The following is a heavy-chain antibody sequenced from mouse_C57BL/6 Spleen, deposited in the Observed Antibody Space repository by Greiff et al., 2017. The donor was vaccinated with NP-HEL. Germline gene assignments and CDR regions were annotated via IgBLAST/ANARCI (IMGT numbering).Heavy chain of an antibody. CDR1: GYTFTDYN. J-gene: IGHJ2*01. D-gene: IGHD1-1*01. Sequence: VQLQQSGPELVKPGASVKMSCKASGYTFTDYNMHWVKQSHGKSLEWIGYINPNNGGTSYNQKFKGKATLTVNKSSSPAYMELRSLTSEDSAVYYCARSAHYYGSSGFDYWGQGTTLTVSS. CDR3: ARSAHYYGSSGFDY. V-gene: IGHV1-22*01. CDR2: INPNNGGT.